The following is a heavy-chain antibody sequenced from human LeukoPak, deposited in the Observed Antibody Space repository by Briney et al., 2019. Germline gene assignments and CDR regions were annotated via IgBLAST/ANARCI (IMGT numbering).Heavy chain of an antibody. J-gene: IGHJ3*02. D-gene: IGHD3-22*01. CDR3: AKDELHGGYYYEGDAFDI. CDR1: GFTFSSYG. CDR2: ISGSGGST. Sequence: GGSLRLSCAASGFTFSSYGMSWVRQAPGKGLEWVSAISGSGGSTYYADSVKGRFTISRDNSKNTLYLQMNSLRAEDTAVYYCAKDELHGGYYYEGDAFDIWGQGTMVTVSS. V-gene: IGHV3-23*01.